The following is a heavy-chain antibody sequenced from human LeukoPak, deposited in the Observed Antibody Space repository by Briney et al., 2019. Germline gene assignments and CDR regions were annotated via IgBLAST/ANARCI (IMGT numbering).Heavy chain of an antibody. D-gene: IGHD5/OR15-5a*01. J-gene: IGHJ4*02. Sequence: SETLSLTCTVSGGSISSYYWTWIRQPPGKGLEWIGYIYYIGSTNYNPSLKSRVTISVDTSKNQFSLRLNSVTAADTAVYYCAREVSTNPHFDYWGQGTLVTVSS. V-gene: IGHV4-59*01. CDR3: AREVSTNPHFDY. CDR1: GGSISSYY. CDR2: IYYIGST.